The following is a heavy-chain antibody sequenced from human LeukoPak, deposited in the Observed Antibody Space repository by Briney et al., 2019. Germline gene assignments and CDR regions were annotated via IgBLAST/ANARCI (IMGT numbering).Heavy chain of an antibody. CDR1: GGSISSYY. D-gene: IGHD5-12*01. CDR2: IYDSGST. V-gene: IGHV4-59*08. J-gene: IGHJ4*02. CDR3: ARGGGYDYARVY. Sequence: SETLSLTCTVSGGSISSYYWSWIRQPPGKGLEWIAYIYDSGSTNYNPSLKSRVTISVDTSKNQFSLKLSSVTAADTAVYYCARGGGYDYARVYWGQGTLVTVSS.